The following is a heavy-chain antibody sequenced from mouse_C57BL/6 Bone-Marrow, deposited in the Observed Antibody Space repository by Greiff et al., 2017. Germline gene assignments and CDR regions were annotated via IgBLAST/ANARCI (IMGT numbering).Heavy chain of an antibody. V-gene: IGHV5-17*01. CDR1: GFTFSDYG. Sequence: EVQRVESGGGLVKPGGSLKLSCAASGFTFSDYGMHWVRQAPEKGLEWVAYISSGSSTIYYADTVKGRFTISRDNAKNTLFLQMTSLRSEDTAMYYCARRRPYAMDYWGQGTSVTVSS. CDR3: ARRRPYAMDY. CDR2: ISSGSSTI. J-gene: IGHJ4*01.